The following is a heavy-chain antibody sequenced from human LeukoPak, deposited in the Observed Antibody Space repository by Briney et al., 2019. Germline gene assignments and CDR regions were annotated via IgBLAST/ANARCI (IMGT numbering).Heavy chain of an antibody. J-gene: IGHJ4*02. CDR3: ATKQWLAPPPDS. Sequence: PGGSLRLSCAASEFTFSNYAMSWVRQAPGKGLESVSRINTDGTVTTYADSVKGRFTVSRDNADNTMFLQMNSVRDEDTAVYYCATKQWLAPPPDSWGQGTPVTVSS. D-gene: IGHD6-19*01. CDR1: EFTFSNYA. CDR2: INTDGTVT. V-gene: IGHV3-74*01.